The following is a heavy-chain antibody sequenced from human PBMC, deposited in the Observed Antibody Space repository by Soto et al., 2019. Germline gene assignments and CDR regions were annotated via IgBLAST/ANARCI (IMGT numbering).Heavy chain of an antibody. Sequence: SETLSLTCTVSGGSISSYYWSWIRQPPGKGLEWIGYIYYSGSTNYNPCLKSRVTISVDTSKNQFSMKLSSVNAADTAVYYCARDPYGRGSYFDYWGQGTLVTVSS. V-gene: IGHV4-59*01. D-gene: IGHD4-17*01. CDR2: IYYSGST. CDR1: GGSISSYY. J-gene: IGHJ4*02. CDR3: ARDPYGRGSYFDY.